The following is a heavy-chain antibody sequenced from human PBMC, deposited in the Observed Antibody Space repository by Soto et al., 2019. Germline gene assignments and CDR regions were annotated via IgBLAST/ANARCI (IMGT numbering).Heavy chain of an antibody. J-gene: IGHJ6*02. V-gene: IGHV1-69*08. CDR1: GDTFSSYI. D-gene: IGHD2-21*02. CDR3: ARRRYCGYDCDHKHYYGMDV. Sequence: QVQLVQSGAEVKKPGSSVRVSCRSSGDTFSSYIVNWLRLAPGRGLEWMGRVIPVLTTTDYAQNLRGRVTISADRSTNTVYLDLSSLRSDDTAVYYCARRRYCGYDCDHKHYYGMDVWGQGSLVTVAS. CDR2: VIPVLTTT.